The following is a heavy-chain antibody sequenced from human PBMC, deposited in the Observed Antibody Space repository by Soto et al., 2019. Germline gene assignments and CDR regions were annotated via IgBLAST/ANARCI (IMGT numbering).Heavy chain of an antibody. CDR3: ARTRAGRGQLQDYYFDY. CDR1: GGSISSGDYY. Sequence: SETLSLTCTVSGGSISSGDYYWSWIRQPLGKGLEWIGYIYYSGSTYYNPSLKSRVTISVDTSKNQFSLKLSSVTAADTAVYYCARTRAGRGQLQDYYFDYWGQGTLVTVS. D-gene: IGHD6-6*01. CDR2: IYYSGST. V-gene: IGHV4-30-4*01. J-gene: IGHJ4*02.